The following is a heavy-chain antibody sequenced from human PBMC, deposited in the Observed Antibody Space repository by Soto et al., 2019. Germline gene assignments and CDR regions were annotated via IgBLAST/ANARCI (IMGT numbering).Heavy chain of an antibody. V-gene: IGHV1-2*02. D-gene: IGHD5-18*01. CDR1: GYTFTGYY. Sequence: EASVKVSCKASGYTFTGYYMHWVRQAPGQGLEWMGWINPNSGGTNYAQKFQGRVTMTRDTSISTAYMELSRLRSDDTAVYYCATHSGRYSYGPRRGRLDYWGQGTLVTVSS. J-gene: IGHJ4*02. CDR2: INPNSGGT. CDR3: ATHSGRYSYGPRRGRLDY.